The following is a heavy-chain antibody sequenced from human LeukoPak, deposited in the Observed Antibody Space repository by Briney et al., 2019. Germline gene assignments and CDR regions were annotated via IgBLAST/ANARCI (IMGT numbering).Heavy chain of an antibody. D-gene: IGHD5-12*01. CDR3: VRNGVLSGYDLLDY. CDR2: RNEYGSNE. Sequence: GGSLRLSCTASGFAFSDYWMTWVRKAPGKGLEWVAQRNEYGSNELYMDSVKARVTSSRDNANISLSLQMNSLRAEDTAVYYCVRNGVLSGYDLLDYCGQGTLVTVSS. V-gene: IGHV3-7*01. J-gene: IGHJ4*02. CDR1: GFAFSDYW.